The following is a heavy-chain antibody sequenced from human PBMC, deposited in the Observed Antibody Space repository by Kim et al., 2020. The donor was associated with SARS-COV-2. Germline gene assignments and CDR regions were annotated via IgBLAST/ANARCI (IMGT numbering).Heavy chain of an antibody. V-gene: IGHV3-23*01. J-gene: IGHJ4*02. CDR3: AKITDIFPNVSFY. D-gene: IGHD5-12*01. CDR1: GFSFSSYA. CDR2: ISGDRAKS. Sequence: GGSLRLSCAASGFSFSSYAMSWVRQAPGKGLEWVSGISGDRAKSYYADSVKGRFTISRDNSKSTLYLQMDNLRAEDTAVYYCAKITDIFPNVSFYWGQET.